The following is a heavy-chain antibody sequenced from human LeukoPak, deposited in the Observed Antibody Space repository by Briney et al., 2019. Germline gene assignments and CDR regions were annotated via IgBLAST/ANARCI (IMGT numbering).Heavy chain of an antibody. J-gene: IGHJ4*02. CDR3: ARDHLEIDY. CDR2: INNSGNT. V-gene: IGHV4-61*02. CDR1: GGSISSGGYY. Sequence: SETLSLTCTVSGGSISSGGYYWNWIRQPAGKGLEWIGRINNSGNTNYNPSLKTRATISVDTSKNQFSLRLTSVTAADTDVYFCARDHLEIDYWGQGTLVTVSS. D-gene: IGHD3-3*01.